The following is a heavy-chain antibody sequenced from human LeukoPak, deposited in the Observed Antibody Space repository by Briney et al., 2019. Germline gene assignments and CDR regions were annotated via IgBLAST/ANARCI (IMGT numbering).Heavy chain of an antibody. CDR3: ARDGRYFDWLFAFDY. CDR2: IYSGGST. J-gene: IGHJ4*02. Sequence: GGSLRLSCAASGFTVGSNYMSWVRQAPGKGLEWVSVIYSGGSTYYADSVKGRFTISRDNSKNTLYLQMNSLRAEDTAVYYCARDGRYFDWLFAFDYWGQGTLVTVSS. V-gene: IGHV3-66*01. D-gene: IGHD3-9*01. CDR1: GFTVGSNY.